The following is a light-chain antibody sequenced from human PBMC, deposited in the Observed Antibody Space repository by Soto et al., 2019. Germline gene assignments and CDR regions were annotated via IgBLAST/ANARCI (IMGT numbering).Light chain of an antibody. V-gene: IGLV2-14*01. CDR1: SSDVGGHNY. Sequence: QSALTQPASVSGSPGQSITISCTGTSSDVGGHNYVSWYQQHPGKAPKIMIYDVGNRPSGVSNRFSGSKSGNTASLTISGLQAEDEADYYCSSYASNRTLLFGGGTKLTV. CDR3: SSYASNRTLL. CDR2: DVG. J-gene: IGLJ2*01.